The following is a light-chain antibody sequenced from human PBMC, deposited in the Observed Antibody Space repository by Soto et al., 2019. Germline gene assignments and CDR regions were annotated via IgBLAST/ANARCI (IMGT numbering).Light chain of an antibody. J-gene: IGLJ7*01. CDR1: NVGRHE. CDR3: SSWDDSLSGVV. V-gene: IGLV1-44*01. CDR2: TTS. Sequence: QSVVTQPPSVSGTPGQGVIISCSNVGRHEVSWYQQVPGMAPKLLIHTTSQPPSGVPDRFSASKSGTSASLAIRGLQSDDEADYFCSSWDDSLSGVVFGRGTQLTVL.